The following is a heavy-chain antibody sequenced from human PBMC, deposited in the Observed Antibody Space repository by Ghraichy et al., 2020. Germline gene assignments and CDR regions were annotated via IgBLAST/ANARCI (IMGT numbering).Heavy chain of an antibody. CDR2: ISYDGSNK. Sequence: GGSLRLSCVASGFTFSSYAMHWVRQAPGKGLEWVAVISYDGSNKYYADSVKGRLTISRDNYKNTLYLQMNSLRAEDTAVYYCASRDFVAAGDYYYYYYGRDVQGQGTTVTVSS. CDR1: GFTFSSYA. CDR3: ASRDFVAAGDYYYYYYGRDV. J-gene: IGHJ6*02. D-gene: IGHD6-13*01. V-gene: IGHV3-30*04.